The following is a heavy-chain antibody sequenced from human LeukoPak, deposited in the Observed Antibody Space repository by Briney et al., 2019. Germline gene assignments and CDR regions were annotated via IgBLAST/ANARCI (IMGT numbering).Heavy chain of an antibody. CDR3: ARPSRCSSTSCRAPFDY. V-gene: IGHV1-8*01. J-gene: IGHJ4*02. CDR2: MNPNSGNT. CDR1: GYTFTSYD. Sequence: GASVKVSCKASGYTFTSYDINWVRQATGQGLAWMGWMNPNSGNTGYAQKFQGRVTMTRNTSISTAYMELSSLRSEDTAVYYCARPSRCSSTSCRAPFDYWGQGTLVTVSS. D-gene: IGHD2-2*01.